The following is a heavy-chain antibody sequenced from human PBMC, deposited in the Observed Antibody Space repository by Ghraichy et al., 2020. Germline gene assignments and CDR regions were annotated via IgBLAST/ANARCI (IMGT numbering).Heavy chain of an antibody. CDR2: ISATGSTT. CDR1: GFNFRSYS. J-gene: IGHJ4*02. CDR3: AREWGGILVVVAAAAFDT. D-gene: IGHD2-15*01. V-gene: IGHV3-48*01. Sequence: LSLTCATSGFNFRSYSMNWVRQAPGKGLEWVSYISATGSTTNYAESLRGRFTISRDNARNSLYLQMNSLSGDDTALYYCAREWGGILVVVAAAAFDTWGQGTLVSVSS.